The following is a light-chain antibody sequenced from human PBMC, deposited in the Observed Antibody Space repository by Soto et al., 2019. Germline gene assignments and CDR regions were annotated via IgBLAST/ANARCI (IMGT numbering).Light chain of an antibody. Sequence: QSVLTQPPSASGTPGQRVTVSCSGSSSNIGSNTVNWYQQFPGTAPRLLIYSNNQRPSGVPDRFSGSKYGTSASLAISGLRSEDEADYYCGTWDTSLRAGVFGGGTKLTVL. CDR2: SNN. J-gene: IGLJ2*01. V-gene: IGLV1-44*01. CDR1: SSNIGSNT. CDR3: GTWDTSLRAGV.